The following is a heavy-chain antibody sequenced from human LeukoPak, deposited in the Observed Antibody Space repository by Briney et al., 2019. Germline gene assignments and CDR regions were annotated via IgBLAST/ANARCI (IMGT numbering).Heavy chain of an antibody. Sequence: PSETLSLTCTVSGGFISSYYWSWIRQPPEKGLEWIGYIYYSGSTNYNPSLKSRVTISVDTSKNQFSLKLSSVTAADTAVYYCAKAPYYYYGMDVWGQGTTVTVSS. CDR1: GGFISSYY. CDR3: AKAPYYYYGMDV. CDR2: IYYSGST. V-gene: IGHV4-59*08. J-gene: IGHJ6*02.